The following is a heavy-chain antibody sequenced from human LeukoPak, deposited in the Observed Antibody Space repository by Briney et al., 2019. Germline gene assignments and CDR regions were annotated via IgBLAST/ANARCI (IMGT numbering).Heavy chain of an antibody. V-gene: IGHV4-39*07. CDR1: GGSISSGDYY. CDR3: ARALFYYGSGRTFDY. D-gene: IGHD3-10*01. Sequence: SETLSLTCTVSGGSISSGDYYWSWIRQPPGKGLEWIGEINHSGSTNYNPSLKSRVTISVGTSKNQFSLKLSSVTAADTAVYYCARALFYYGSGRTFDYWGQGTLVTVSS. J-gene: IGHJ4*02. CDR2: INHSGST.